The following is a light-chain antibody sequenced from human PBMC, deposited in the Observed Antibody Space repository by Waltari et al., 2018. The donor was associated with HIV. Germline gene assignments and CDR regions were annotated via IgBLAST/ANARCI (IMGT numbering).Light chain of an antibody. CDR1: SGHSNYA. CDR3: QTWGSGIHVV. V-gene: IGLV4-69*01. Sequence: QLALTLSPSASASVGASVNLTCPLSSGHSNYAIAWHQQQPEKGPRYLMKLNSDGSHKKEDGVPDRFSGSSSGAERYLTISSLQSEDEGDYYCQTWGSGIHVVFGGGTKVTVL. J-gene: IGLJ2*01. CDR2: LNSDGSH.